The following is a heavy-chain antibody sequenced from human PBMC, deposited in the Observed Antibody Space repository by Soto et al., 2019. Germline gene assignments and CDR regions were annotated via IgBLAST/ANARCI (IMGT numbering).Heavy chain of an antibody. V-gene: IGHV1-3*01. J-gene: IGHJ5*02. CDR2: INAGNGNT. Sequence: ASVKVSCKASGYTFTSYAIHWVRQAPGQRLEWMGWINAGNGNTKYSQKFQGRVTITRDSSASTAYMELSSLRSEDTAVYYCARGFCSGGSCNWFDPWGQGTLVTVSS. CDR3: ARGFCSGGSCNWFDP. D-gene: IGHD2-15*01. CDR1: GYTFTSYA.